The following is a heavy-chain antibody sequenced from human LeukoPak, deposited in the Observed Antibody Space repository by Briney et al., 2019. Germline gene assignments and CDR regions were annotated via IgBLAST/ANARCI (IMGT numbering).Heavy chain of an antibody. V-gene: IGHV3-48*03. J-gene: IGHJ2*01. D-gene: IGHD6-19*01. CDR2: ISRSGSTI. CDR3: AKEGHLRESFGTFLAVAVRLRYFDL. CDR1: GFTFSSHE. Sequence: PGGSLRLSCAASGFTFSSHEMNWVRQAPGKGLEWVSYISRSGSTIYYADSLKGRFTISRDNSKNTLYLQMNSLRADKPAGYNFAKEGHLRESFGTFLAVAVRLRYFDLWGRGTLVTVSS.